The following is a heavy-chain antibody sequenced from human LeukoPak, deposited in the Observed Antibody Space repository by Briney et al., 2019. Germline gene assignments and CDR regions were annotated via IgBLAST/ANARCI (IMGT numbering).Heavy chain of an antibody. J-gene: IGHJ4*02. CDR3: ARDRAGGSGFDY. D-gene: IGHD1-1*01. CDR2: IYSVGNT. V-gene: IGHV3-53*01. Sequence: GGSLRLSCAASGFTVSSNSMSWVRQAPGKGLEWVSVIYSVGNTFDADSVKGRFTISRDNSKNTLYLQMNSLRAEDTAVYYCARDRAGGSGFDYWGQGTLITVSS. CDR1: GFTVSSNS.